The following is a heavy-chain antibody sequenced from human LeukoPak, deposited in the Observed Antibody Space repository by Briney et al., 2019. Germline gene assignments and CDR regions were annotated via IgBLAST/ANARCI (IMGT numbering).Heavy chain of an antibody. CDR2: ISGSGGST. CDR3: AKGGYSYGPMYYFDY. V-gene: IGHV3-23*01. CDR1: GFTFSSYA. Sequence: PAGGSLRLSCAASGFTFSSYAMSWVRQAPGKGLEWVSAISGSGGSTYYADSVKGRFTISRDNSKNTLYLQMNSPRAEDTAVYYCAKGGYSYGPMYYFDYWGQGTLVTVSS. J-gene: IGHJ4*02. D-gene: IGHD5-18*01.